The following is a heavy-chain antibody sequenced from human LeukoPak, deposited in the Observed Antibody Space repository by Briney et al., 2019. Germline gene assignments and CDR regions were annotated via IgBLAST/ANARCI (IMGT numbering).Heavy chain of an antibody. Sequence: GGSLRLSCAASGFTVSNNYLHWVRQAPGKGLEWVSVIYSGGTTYYANSVKGRFTISRDNSKNTLYLQMNSLRAEDTAIYYCAKNGDRGAYCTGGTCYPYFYYYMDVWGKGTTVTI. D-gene: IGHD2-15*01. CDR3: AKNGDRGAYCTGGTCYPYFYYYMDV. V-gene: IGHV3-53*01. CDR2: IYSGGTT. CDR1: GFTVSNNY. J-gene: IGHJ6*03.